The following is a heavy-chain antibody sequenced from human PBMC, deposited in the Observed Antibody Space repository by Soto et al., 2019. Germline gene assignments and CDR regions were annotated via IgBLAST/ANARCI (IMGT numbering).Heavy chain of an antibody. D-gene: IGHD5-18*01. CDR1: VFTFSSYA. V-gene: IGHV3-23*01. CDR3: AKDVNRRGYSYGYDY. Sequence: GGSLRLSCAASVFTFSSYAMSWVRQAPGKGLEWVSAISGSGGSTYYADSVKGRFTISRDNSKNTLYLQMNSLRAEDTAVYYCAKDVNRRGYSYGYDYWGQGTLVTVSS. J-gene: IGHJ4*02. CDR2: ISGSGGST.